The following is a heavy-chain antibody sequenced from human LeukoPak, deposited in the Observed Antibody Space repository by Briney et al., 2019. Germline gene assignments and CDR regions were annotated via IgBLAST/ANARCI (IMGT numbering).Heavy chain of an antibody. CDR2: IYYSGGI. D-gene: IGHD4-23*01. CDR1: GGSISSTSYY. J-gene: IGHJ4*02. V-gene: IGHV4-39*01. Sequence: IPSETLSLTCTVSGGSISSTSYYWAWIRQPPGKGLKWIGSIYYSGGIYYNPSLKSRITISVDTSKNQFSLNLSSVTAADTAVYYCARHGVPYDGSSGPDYWGQGTLVTVSS. CDR3: ARHGVPYDGSSGPDY.